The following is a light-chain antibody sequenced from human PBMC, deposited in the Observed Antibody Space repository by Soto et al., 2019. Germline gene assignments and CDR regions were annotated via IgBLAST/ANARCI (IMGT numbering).Light chain of an antibody. Sequence: IQLTQSPSSLSASVGDRVTITCRASQGISSYLAWYQQKPGKAPKLLIYAASTLHSGVPSRFSGSGSGTEFTLNSSSLQPEDVATDYCQQLNSYPPGLTFGGGTKVEIK. CDR2: AAS. CDR1: QGISSY. J-gene: IGKJ4*01. CDR3: QQLNSYPPGLT. V-gene: IGKV1-9*01.